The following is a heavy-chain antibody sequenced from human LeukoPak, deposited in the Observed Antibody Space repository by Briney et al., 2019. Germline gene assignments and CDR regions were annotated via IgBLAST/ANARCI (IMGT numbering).Heavy chain of an antibody. J-gene: IGHJ4*02. Sequence: GRSLRLSCAASGFTFSSYSMNWVRQAPGKGLEWVSSISSSSSYIYYADSVKGRFTISRDNAKNSLYLQMNSLRAEDTAVYYCARASEDYYDSSGYGNFDYWGQGTLVTVSS. V-gene: IGHV3-21*01. CDR2: ISSSSSYI. CDR3: ARASEDYYDSSGYGNFDY. CDR1: GFTFSSYS. D-gene: IGHD3-22*01.